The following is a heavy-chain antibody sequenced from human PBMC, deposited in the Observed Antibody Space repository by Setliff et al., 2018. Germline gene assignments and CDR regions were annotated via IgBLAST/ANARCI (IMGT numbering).Heavy chain of an antibody. J-gene: IGHJ6*02. V-gene: IGHV1-18*01. CDR1: GYAFSDYG. D-gene: IGHD1-26*01. CDR2: IKTFRFKA. CDR3: ARFRVSSGGYNYYAMDV. Sequence: ASVKVSCKASGYAFSDYGVTWVRQAPGQGLEWVGWIKTFRFKANYAQKLQDRVTITTDTSTATVYMELRGLRSDDTATYYCARFRVSSGGYNYYAMDVWGQGTTVTVSS.